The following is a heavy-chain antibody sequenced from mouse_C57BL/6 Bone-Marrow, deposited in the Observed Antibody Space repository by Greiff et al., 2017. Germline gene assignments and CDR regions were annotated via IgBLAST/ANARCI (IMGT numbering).Heavy chain of an antibody. CDR2: ISRGGDYI. CDR1: GFTFSSYA. D-gene: IGHD2-1*01. V-gene: IGHV5-9-1*02. J-gene: IGHJ3*01. Sequence: EVQLEESGEGLVKPGASLKLSCAASGFTFSSYAMSWVRQTPEKRLEWVAYISRGGDYIYYAHTVKGRSTFTRAHARNALYLQMSSLKSEDTAMYYCTEALLYPGRCAYWGQGTLVTVSA. CDR3: TEALLYPGRCAY.